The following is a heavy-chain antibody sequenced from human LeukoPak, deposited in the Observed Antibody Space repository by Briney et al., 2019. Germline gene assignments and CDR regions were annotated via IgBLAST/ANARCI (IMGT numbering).Heavy chain of an antibody. Sequence: SVKLSCKASGGTFSSYAISWVRQAPGQGLEWMGRIIPILGIANYAQKFHGRVTITADKSTSTAYMELSSLRSEDTAVYYCARGPLAVAAWFDYWGQGTLVTVSS. D-gene: IGHD6-19*01. V-gene: IGHV1-69*04. CDR2: IIPILGIA. J-gene: IGHJ4*02. CDR3: ARGPLAVAAWFDY. CDR1: GGTFSSYA.